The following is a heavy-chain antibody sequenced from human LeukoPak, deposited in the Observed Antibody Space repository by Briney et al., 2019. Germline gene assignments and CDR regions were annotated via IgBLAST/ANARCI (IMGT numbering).Heavy chain of an antibody. V-gene: IGHV4-31*11. Sequence: SETLSLTCAVYGGSFSGYYWSWIRQHPGKGLEWIGYIYYSGSTYYNPSLKSRVTISVDTSKNQFSLKLSSVTAADTAVYYCARDHSSGTGASYYYYYYGMDVWGQGTTVTVSS. D-gene: IGHD6-19*01. J-gene: IGHJ6*02. CDR1: GGSFSGYY. CDR3: ARDHSSGTGASYYYYYYGMDV. CDR2: IYYSGST.